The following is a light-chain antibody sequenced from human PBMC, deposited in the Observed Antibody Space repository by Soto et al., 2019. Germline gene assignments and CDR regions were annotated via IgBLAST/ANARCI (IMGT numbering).Light chain of an antibody. V-gene: IGKV1-39*01. CDR1: QSISSY. CDR3: QQSYSTLWT. CDR2: AAS. J-gene: IGKJ1*01. Sequence: DIPMTQSPSSLSASVGDRVTITCRASQSISSYLNWYQQKPGKAPKLLIYAASSLQSGVPSRFSGSGSWTDFTLTTSSLQPEDFATYYCQQSYSTLWTFGQGTKVEIK.